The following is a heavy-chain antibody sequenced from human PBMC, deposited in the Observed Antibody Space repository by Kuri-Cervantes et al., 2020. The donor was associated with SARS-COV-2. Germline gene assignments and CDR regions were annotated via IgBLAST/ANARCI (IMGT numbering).Heavy chain of an antibody. V-gene: IGHV3-21*04. D-gene: IGHD4-17*01. CDR2: ISSSSSYI. CDR3: ARPTYGDYGEQDAFDI. Sequence: GESLKISCGASGFTFSNYAMNWVRQAPGKGLEWVSSISSSSSYIYDADSVKGRFTISRDNAKNSLYLQMNSLRAEDTAVYYCARPTYGDYGEQDAFDIWGQGTMVTVSS. J-gene: IGHJ3*02. CDR1: GFTFSNYA.